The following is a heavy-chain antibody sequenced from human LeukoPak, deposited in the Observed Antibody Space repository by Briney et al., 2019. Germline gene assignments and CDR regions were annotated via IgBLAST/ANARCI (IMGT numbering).Heavy chain of an antibody. CDR3: AKRAGGSGQPKHFDY. CDR2: IYYSGYT. Sequence: KTSETLSLTCTVSGGSISTYYWSWFRQPPGKGLEWIGYIYYSGYTNYIPSLKSRVTISVDTSKNQFSLKLSSVTAADTAVYYCAKRAGGSGQPKHFDYWGQGTLVTVSS. V-gene: IGHV4-59*12. CDR1: GGSISTYY. D-gene: IGHD6-19*01. J-gene: IGHJ4*02.